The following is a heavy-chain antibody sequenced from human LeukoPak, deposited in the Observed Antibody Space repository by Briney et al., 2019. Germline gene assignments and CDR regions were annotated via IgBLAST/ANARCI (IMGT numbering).Heavy chain of an antibody. CDR1: GGSISSYY. Sequence: SETLSLTCTVSGGSISSYYWSWIRQPPGKGLEWIGYIYYSESTNYNPSLKSRVTISVDTSKNQFSLKLSSVTAADTAVYYCARDPGSTRGFDPWGQGTLVTVSS. V-gene: IGHV4-59*01. J-gene: IGHJ5*02. D-gene: IGHD2-2*01. CDR3: ARDPGSTRGFDP. CDR2: IYYSEST.